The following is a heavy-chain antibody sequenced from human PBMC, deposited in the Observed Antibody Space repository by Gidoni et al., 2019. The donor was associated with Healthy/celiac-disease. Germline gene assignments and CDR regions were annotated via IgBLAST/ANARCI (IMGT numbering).Heavy chain of an antibody. CDR3: ARDFFGVIQNWFDP. D-gene: IGHD3-3*01. V-gene: IGHV1-18*01. CDR2: INAYNGNT. Sequence: QVQLVQSGAEVKKPGASVKVSCKASGYTLTSYGISWVRQAPGQGLEWMGWINAYNGNTNYAQNLQGRVTMTTDTSTSTAYMELRSLRSDDTAVYYCARDFFGVIQNWFDPWGQGTLVTVSS. J-gene: IGHJ5*02. CDR1: GYTLTSYG.